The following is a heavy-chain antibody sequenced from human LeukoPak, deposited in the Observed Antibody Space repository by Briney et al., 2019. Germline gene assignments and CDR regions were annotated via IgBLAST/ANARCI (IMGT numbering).Heavy chain of an antibody. D-gene: IGHD3-22*01. J-gene: IGHJ4*02. CDR3: AKEKIKAMIAVVISGFDY. CDR1: GFTFSSYA. V-gene: IGHV3-23*01. CDR2: ISGSGGST. Sequence: GGPLRLSCAASGFTFSSYAMSWVRQAPGKGLEWVSAISGSGGSTYYADSVKGRFTISRDNSKNTLYLQMNSLRAEDTAVYSRAKEKIKAMIAVVISGFDYWGQGTLLTVSS.